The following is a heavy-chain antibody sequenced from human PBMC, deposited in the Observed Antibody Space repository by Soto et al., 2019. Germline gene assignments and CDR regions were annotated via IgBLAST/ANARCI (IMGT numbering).Heavy chain of an antibody. Sequence: QVQLVQSGAEVKEPGASVKVSCKASGYNFMNYYIHWVRQAPGQGLEWMGIINPNGATSYAQKFLDRIYMTSDMFPDTVYMDCSSLGPEDTAVYFWARVGPQGLWFGELSHLGQGTVVTVSS. D-gene: IGHD3-10*01. J-gene: IGHJ4*02. CDR3: ARVGPQGLWFGELSH. CDR2: INPNGAT. CDR1: GYNFMNYY. V-gene: IGHV1-46*01.